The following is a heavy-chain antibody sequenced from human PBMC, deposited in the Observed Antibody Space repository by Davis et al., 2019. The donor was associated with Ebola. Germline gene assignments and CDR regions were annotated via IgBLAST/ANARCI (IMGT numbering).Heavy chain of an antibody. J-gene: IGHJ6*02. Sequence: MPSETLSLTCTASGASISSYYWSWIRQPPGKGLECIGYIHYSGSTNYNPSLKSRATISVDTSKNQFSLKLRSVTAADTAVYYCARGLQNNYYYYATDVWGQGTTVTVSS. CDR2: IHYSGST. CDR1: GASISSYY. D-gene: IGHD4-11*01. V-gene: IGHV4-59*08. CDR3: ARGLQNNYYYYATDV.